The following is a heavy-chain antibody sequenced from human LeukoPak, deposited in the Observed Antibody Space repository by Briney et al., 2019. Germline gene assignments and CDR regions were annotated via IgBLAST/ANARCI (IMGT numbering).Heavy chain of an antibody. CDR1: GFTFSSYE. J-gene: IGHJ4*02. V-gene: IGHV3-48*03. CDR3: ARGGSSTSCFDY. Sequence: PGGSLRLSCAASGFTFSSYERNWVRQAPGKGLEWVSYISSSGSTIYYADSVKGRFTISRDNAKNSLYLQMSSLRAEDTAVYYCARGGSSTSCFDYWGQGTLVTVSS. D-gene: IGHD2-2*01. CDR2: ISSSGSTI.